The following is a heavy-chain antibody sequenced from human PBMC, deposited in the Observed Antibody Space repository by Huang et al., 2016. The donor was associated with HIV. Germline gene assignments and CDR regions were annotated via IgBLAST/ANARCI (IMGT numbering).Heavy chain of an antibody. V-gene: IGHV1-18*01. CDR1: GYTLTSYG. CDR3: AIDLPPVAGTSPVFDY. J-gene: IGHJ4*02. Sequence: QVQLVQSGAEVKKPGASVKVSCKASGYTLTSYGISWVRQAPGQGLEWMGVVRAYKGNKNYAQKLQGIVTMTTYTSTSTAYMELRSLRSDDTAVYYCAIDLPPVAGTSPVFDYWGQGTLVTVSS. D-gene: IGHD6-19*01. CDR2: VRAYKGNK.